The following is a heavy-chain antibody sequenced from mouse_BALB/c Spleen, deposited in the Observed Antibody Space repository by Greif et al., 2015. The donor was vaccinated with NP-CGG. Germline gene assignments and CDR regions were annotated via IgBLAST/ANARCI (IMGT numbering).Heavy chain of an antibody. D-gene: IGHD2-14*01. V-gene: IGHV14-1*02. CDR1: GFNIKDYY. J-gene: IGHJ2*01. CDR3: ARRSYYRYPSPFDY. Sequence: VQLQQSGAELVRPGALVKLSCKASGFNIKDYYMHWVKQRPEQGLEWIGWIDPENGNTIYDPKFQGKASITADTSSNTAYLQLSSLTSEDTAVYYCARRSYYRYPSPFDYWGQGTTLTVSS. CDR2: IDPENGNT.